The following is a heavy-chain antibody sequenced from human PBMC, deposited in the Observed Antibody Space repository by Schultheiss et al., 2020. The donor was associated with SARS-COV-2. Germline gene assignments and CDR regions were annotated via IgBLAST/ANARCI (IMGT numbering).Heavy chain of an antibody. V-gene: IGHV4-4*07. J-gene: IGHJ6*03. CDR1: GGSISSYY. Sequence: SQTLSLTCTVSGGSISSYYWSWIRQPAGKGLEWIGRIYTSGSTNYNPSLKSRVTISVDTSKNQFSLKLSSVTAADTAVYYCARVLRFLEWTLRRSYYYYMDVWGKGTTVTVSS. D-gene: IGHD3-3*01. CDR2: IYTSGST. CDR3: ARVLRFLEWTLRRSYYYYMDV.